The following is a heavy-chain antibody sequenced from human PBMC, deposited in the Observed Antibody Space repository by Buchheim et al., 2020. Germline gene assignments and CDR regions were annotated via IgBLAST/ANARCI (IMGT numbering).Heavy chain of an antibody. D-gene: IGHD3-22*01. CDR2: IYPGDSDI. V-gene: IGHV5-51*01. CDR1: GYSFASYW. J-gene: IGHJ4*02. CDR3: AITRGYYESSGYMAFKYFDY. Sequence: EVLLVQSGAEVKKPGESLKISCKGSGYSFASYWIAWVRQMPGKGLEWMGMIYPGDSDIRNSPSFQGQVSISADKSISTAYLQWSSLKASDTAMYYCAITRGYYESSGYMAFKYFDYWGQGTL.